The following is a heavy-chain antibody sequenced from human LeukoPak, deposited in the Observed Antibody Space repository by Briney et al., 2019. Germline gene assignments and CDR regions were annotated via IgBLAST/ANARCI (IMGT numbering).Heavy chain of an antibody. CDR1: GYTFTGYY. Sequence: ASVKVSCKASGYTFTGYYMHWVRQAPGQGLEWMGWINPNGGGTNYAQKFQGRVTMTRDTSISTAYMELSRLRSDDTAVYYCARGQLRLRSPLYNWNVGGYWGQGTLVTVSS. CDR2: INPNGGGT. J-gene: IGHJ4*02. CDR3: ARGQLRLRSPLYNWNVGGY. V-gene: IGHV1-2*02. D-gene: IGHD1-1*01.